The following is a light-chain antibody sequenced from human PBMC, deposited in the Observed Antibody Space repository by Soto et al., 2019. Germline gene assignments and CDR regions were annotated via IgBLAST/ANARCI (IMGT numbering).Light chain of an antibody. Sequence: DIQMTQSPSSLSASVVDRVTITFLARQNINSYLNWYQQKPGKAPKLLIYAASSLQSGVPSRFSGSGSETDFTLTISSLQPEDFATYSCQQSYSTTWKFGQGTKVDIK. CDR1: QNINSY. J-gene: IGKJ1*01. CDR3: QQSYSTTWK. CDR2: AAS. V-gene: IGKV1-39*01.